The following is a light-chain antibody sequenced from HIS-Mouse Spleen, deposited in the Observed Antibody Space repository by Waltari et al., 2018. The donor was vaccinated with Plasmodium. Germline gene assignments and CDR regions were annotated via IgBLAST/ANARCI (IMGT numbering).Light chain of an antibody. Sequence: QSVLTQPPSASGTPGQRVTISCSGSSSNIGSNTVTWYQQLPGTAPKLLIYSKNQRPSGVPDRSSGSKSGTSASLAISGLQSEDEADYYCAAWDDSLKGVVFGGGTKLTVL. V-gene: IGLV1-44*01. CDR3: AAWDDSLKGVV. CDR2: SKN. J-gene: IGLJ2*01. CDR1: SSNIGSNT.